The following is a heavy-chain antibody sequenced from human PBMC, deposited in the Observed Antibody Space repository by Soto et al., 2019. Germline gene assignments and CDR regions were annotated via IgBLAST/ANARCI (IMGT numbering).Heavy chain of an antibody. D-gene: IGHD3-3*01. Sequence: SETLSLTCTVSGGSISSSSYYWGWIRQPPGKGLVWIGSIYYSGSTYYNPSLESRVTISVDTSKNQFSLKLSSVTAADTAVYYCARKRIVYYDFWSGYLATFDYWGQGTLVTVSS. CDR3: ARKRIVYYDFWSGYLATFDY. CDR1: GGSISSSSYY. J-gene: IGHJ4*02. V-gene: IGHV4-39*01. CDR2: IYYSGST.